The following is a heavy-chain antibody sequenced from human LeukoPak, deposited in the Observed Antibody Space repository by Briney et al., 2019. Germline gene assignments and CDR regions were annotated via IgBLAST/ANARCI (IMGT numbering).Heavy chain of an antibody. D-gene: IGHD1-26*01. CDR2: IYYSGST. J-gene: IGHJ4*02. Sequence: SETLSLTCTVSGGSISSSSYYWGWIRQPPGKGLEWIGSIYYSGSTYYNPSLKSRVTISVDTSKNQFSLKLSSVTAADTAVYYCAKTQLVGSHHPPGYCGQGTLVTVSS. CDR3: AKTQLVGSHHPPGY. V-gene: IGHV4-39*07. CDR1: GGSISSSSYY.